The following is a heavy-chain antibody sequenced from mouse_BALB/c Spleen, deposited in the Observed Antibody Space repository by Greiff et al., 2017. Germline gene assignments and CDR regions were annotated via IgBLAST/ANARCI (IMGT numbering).Heavy chain of an antibody. V-gene: IGHV2-6-2*01. D-gene: IGHD2-1*01. Sequence: QVQLQQSGPDLVAPSQSLSITCTVSGFSLTSYGVHWVRQPPGKGLEWLVVIWSDGSTTYNSALKSRLSISKDNSKSQVFLKMNSLQTDDTAMYYCARWDGNYPYYAMDYWGQGTSVTVSS. J-gene: IGHJ4*01. CDR1: GFSLTSYG. CDR3: ARWDGNYPYYAMDY. CDR2: IWSDGST.